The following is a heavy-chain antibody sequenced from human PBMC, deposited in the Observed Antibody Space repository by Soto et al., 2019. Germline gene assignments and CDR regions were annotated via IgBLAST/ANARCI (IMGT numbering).Heavy chain of an antibody. Sequence: ASVKVSCKASGYTFTSYDINWVRQATGQGLEWMGWMNPNSGNTGYAQKIQGRVTMTRNTSISTAYMELSSLRSEDTAVYYCARGLYYYYYMDVWGKGTTVTVSS. CDR3: ARGLYYYYYMDV. CDR1: GYTFTSYD. J-gene: IGHJ6*03. V-gene: IGHV1-8*01. CDR2: MNPNSGNT.